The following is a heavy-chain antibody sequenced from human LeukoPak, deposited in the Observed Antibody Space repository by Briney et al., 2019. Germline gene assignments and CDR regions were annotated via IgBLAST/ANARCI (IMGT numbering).Heavy chain of an antibody. V-gene: IGHV1-2*02. Sequence: GASVKVSCKASGYTFTGYYMHWVRQAAGQGLEWMGRINPNSGGANYVEKFQGRVTMTRDTSISTAYMELSRLTSDDTAMYYCARWSNSGFDYWGQGTLVTVSS. CDR2: INPNSGGA. J-gene: IGHJ4*02. CDR3: ARWSNSGFDY. CDR1: GYTFTGYY. D-gene: IGHD1-26*01.